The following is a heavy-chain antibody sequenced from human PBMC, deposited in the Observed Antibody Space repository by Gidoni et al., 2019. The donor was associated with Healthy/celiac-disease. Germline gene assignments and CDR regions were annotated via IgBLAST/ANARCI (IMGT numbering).Heavy chain of an antibody. CDR2: ISSSSSYI. D-gene: IGHD2-2*01. CDR1: GFTFSSYR. J-gene: IGHJ4*02. V-gene: IGHV3-21*01. Sequence: EVQLVESGGGLVKPGGSLSLSCAASGFTFSSYRRNCVRQAPGKGLEWVSSISSSSSYIYYADSVKGRFTISRDNAKNSLYLQMNSLRAEDTAVYYCARVREGSRIIIPLYFDYWGQGTLVTVSS. CDR3: ARVREGSRIIIPLYFDY.